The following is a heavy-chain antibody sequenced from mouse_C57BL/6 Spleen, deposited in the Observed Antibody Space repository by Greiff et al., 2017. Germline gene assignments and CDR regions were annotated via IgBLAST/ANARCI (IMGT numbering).Heavy chain of an antibody. CDR3: ARWTIYYYGSSYDYFDY. CDR1: GYSITSGYY. J-gene: IGHJ2*01. D-gene: IGHD1-1*01. V-gene: IGHV3-6*01. CDR2: ISYDGSN. Sequence: EVKLMESGPGLVKPSQSLSLTCSVTGYSITSGYYWNWIRQFPGNKLEWMGYISYDGSNNSNPSLKNRISITRDTSKNQFFLKLNSVTTEDTATYYCARWTIYYYGSSYDYFDYWGQGTTLTVSS.